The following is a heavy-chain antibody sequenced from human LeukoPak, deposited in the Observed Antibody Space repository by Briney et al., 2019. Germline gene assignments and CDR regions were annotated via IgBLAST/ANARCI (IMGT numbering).Heavy chain of an antibody. V-gene: IGHV1-18*01. D-gene: IGHD3-22*01. J-gene: IGHJ4*02. CDR3: ARDPSNTSGYRIYFDY. CDR1: GYTFSNYG. Sequence: ASEKVSCKASGYTFSNYGISWVRQAPGQGLEWMGWISAYNGDTKYAQKFQGRVTMTTDTSASTAYMELRSLRSDDTAVYFCARDPSNTSGYRIYFDYWGQGTLVTVSS. CDR2: ISAYNGDT.